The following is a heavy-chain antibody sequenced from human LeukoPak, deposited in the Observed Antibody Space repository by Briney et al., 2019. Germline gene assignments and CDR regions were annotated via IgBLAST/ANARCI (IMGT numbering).Heavy chain of an antibody. J-gene: IGHJ5*02. CDR3: AKDLLYYGSGSSSNGFDP. V-gene: IGHV3-30*18. CDR1: GFTFSSYG. CDR2: ISYDGSNK. Sequence: PGGSLRLSCEASGFTFSSYGMHWVRQAPGKGLEWVAVISYDGSNKYYADPVKGRFTISRDNSKNTLYLQMNSLRAEDTAVYYCAKDLLYYGSGSSSNGFDPWGQGTLVTVSS. D-gene: IGHD3-10*01.